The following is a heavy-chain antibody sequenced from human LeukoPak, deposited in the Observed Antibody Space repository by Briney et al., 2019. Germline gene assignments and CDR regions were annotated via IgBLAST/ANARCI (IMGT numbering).Heavy chain of an antibody. CDR2: IRYDGSNK. V-gene: IGHV3-30*02. CDR1: GFTFSSYG. J-gene: IGHJ4*02. D-gene: IGHD2-15*01. Sequence: GGSLRLSCAASGFTFSSYGMNWVRQAPGKGLEWVAFIRYDGSNKYYADSVKGRFTISRDNSKNTLYLQMNSLRAEDTAVYYCAKDLPPYCSGGSCYHFDYWGQGTLVTVSS. CDR3: AKDLPPYCSGGSCYHFDY.